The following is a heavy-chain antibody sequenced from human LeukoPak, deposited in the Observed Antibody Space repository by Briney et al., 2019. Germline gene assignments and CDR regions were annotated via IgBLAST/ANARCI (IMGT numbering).Heavy chain of an antibody. Sequence: ASVKVSCKASGYTFTGYYMHWVRQAPGQGLEWMGWINPNSGGTNYAQKFQGRATMTRDTSISTAYMELSRLRSDDTAEYYCARDYGDYHFDYWGQGTLVTVSS. V-gene: IGHV1-2*02. J-gene: IGHJ4*02. D-gene: IGHD4-17*01. CDR2: INPNSGGT. CDR1: GYTFTGYY. CDR3: ARDYGDYHFDY.